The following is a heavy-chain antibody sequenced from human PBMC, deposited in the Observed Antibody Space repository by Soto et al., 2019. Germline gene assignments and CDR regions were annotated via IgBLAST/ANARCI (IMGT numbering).Heavy chain of an antibody. J-gene: IGHJ6*02. CDR1: GGSITSSY. CDR2: IYDTGISGYTPST. Sequence: SETLSLTCTVSGGSITSSYWSWIRRPPGKGLEWIAYIYDTGISGYTPSTSYNPSLKSRVTMSVDTSKSQFSLKLTSVTAADTAVYYCARGEDAFFYYGLDVGGQGITVTVSS. V-gene: IGHV4-59*01. CDR3: ARGEDAFFYYGLDV.